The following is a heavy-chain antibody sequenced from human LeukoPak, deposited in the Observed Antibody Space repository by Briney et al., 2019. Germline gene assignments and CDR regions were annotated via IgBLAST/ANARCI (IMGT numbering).Heavy chain of an antibody. D-gene: IGHD3-16*02. J-gene: IGHJ4*02. Sequence: GGSLRLSCAASGFTFSTYWMSWVRQAPGKGLEWVANIRQDGSKIYYVDSVKGRFTISRDNAKNSLYLQMNNLRAEDTAVYYCAKGGVIVYVGNYWGQGTLVTVSS. CDR3: AKGGVIVYVGNY. V-gene: IGHV3-7*01. CDR1: GFTFSTYW. CDR2: IRQDGSKI.